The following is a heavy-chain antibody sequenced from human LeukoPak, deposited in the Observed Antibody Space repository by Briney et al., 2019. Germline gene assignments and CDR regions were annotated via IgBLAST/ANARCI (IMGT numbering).Heavy chain of an antibody. CDR2: INPNSGGT. V-gene: IGHV1-2*02. J-gene: IGHJ4*02. CDR3: AREVSYGAGFDY. D-gene: IGHD3-10*01. Sequence: ASVKVSCKASVYTFTGYYMHWVRQAPGQGLEWMGWINPNSGGTNYAQKFQGRVTMTRDTSISTAYMELSRLRFDDTAVYYCAREVSYGAGFDYWGQGTLVTFSS. CDR1: VYTFTGYY.